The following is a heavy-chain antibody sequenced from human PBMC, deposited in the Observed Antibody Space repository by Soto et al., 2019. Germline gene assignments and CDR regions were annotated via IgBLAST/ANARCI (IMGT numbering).Heavy chain of an antibody. CDR2: IYYSGST. J-gene: IGHJ6*03. CDR3: ARVTGDFWSGYYSYYYYMDV. CDR1: GGSISSYY. D-gene: IGHD3-3*01. Sequence: LSLTCTVSGGSISSYYWSWIRQPPGKGLEWIGFIYYSGSTNYNPSLKSRVTISVDTSKNQFSLKLSSVTAADTAVYYCARVTGDFWSGYYSYYYYMDVWGKGTTVTVSS. V-gene: IGHV4-59*01.